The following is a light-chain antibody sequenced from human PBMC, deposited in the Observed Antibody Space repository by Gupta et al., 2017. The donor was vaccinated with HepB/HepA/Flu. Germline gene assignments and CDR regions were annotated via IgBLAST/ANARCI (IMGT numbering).Light chain of an antibody. CDR2: DAS. CDR1: QGISNH. CDR3: QQYYNYLSWT. J-gene: IGKJ1*01. Sequence: AIRMTQSPSSFSASTGDRVTITCRASQGISNHLVWYQQKPGKAPKLLIFDASTLHSGVPSRFSGSGSGTDFTLTISNLQSEDFATYDGQQYYNYLSWTFGQGTKVEIK. V-gene: IGKV1-8*01.